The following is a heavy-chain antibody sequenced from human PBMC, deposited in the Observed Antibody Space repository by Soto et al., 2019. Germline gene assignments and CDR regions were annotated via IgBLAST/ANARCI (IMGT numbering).Heavy chain of an antibody. D-gene: IGHD5-12*01. CDR2: IYTSGST. CDR3: ARERREEIHDGYDIDY. Sequence: PSETLSLTCTVSGGSISNYYWSWIRQPAGKGLEWIGRIYTSGSTDYNPSFKSRVTISIDTSKNQFSLKVTSMTAADTAVYYCARERREEIHDGYDIDYWGQGTLVTVSS. J-gene: IGHJ4*02. V-gene: IGHV4-4*07. CDR1: GGSISNYY.